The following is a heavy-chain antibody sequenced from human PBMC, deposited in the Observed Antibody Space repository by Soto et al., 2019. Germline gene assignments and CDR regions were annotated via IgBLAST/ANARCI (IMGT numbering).Heavy chain of an antibody. CDR2: IGTAGDT. CDR3: ARGIFWAPPGAFDI. CDR1: GFTFSSYD. D-gene: IGHD3-9*01. Sequence: EVQLVESGGGLVQPGGSLRLSCAASGFTFSSYDMHWVRQATGKGLEWVSAIGTAGDTYYPGSVKGRFTISRENAKNSLYLQMNSLRAGDTAWYYCARGIFWAPPGAFDIWGQGTMVTVSS. J-gene: IGHJ3*02. V-gene: IGHV3-13*01.